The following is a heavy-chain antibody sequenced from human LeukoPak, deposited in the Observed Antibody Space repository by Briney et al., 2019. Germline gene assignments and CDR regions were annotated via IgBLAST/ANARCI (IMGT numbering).Heavy chain of an antibody. Sequence: ASETLSLTCTVSGGSISSYYWSWIRQPPGKGLEWIGYIFYSGSSKYNPSLKSRVTISVDTSKNQFSLKLSSVTAADTAVYYCARTRRNSGSYYYFDYWGQGTLVTVSS. D-gene: IGHD1-26*01. CDR3: ARTRRNSGSYYYFDY. CDR1: GGSISSYY. V-gene: IGHV4-59*01. J-gene: IGHJ4*02. CDR2: IFYSGSS.